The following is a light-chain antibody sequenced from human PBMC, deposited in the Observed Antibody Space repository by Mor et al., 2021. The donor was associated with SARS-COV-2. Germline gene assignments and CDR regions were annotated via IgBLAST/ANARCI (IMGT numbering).Light chain of an antibody. J-gene: IGLJ1*01. V-gene: IGLV2-14*01. CDR3: SSYTSSITV. Sequence: SGVSNRFSGSKSGNTASLTISGLQPEDEADYYCSSYTSSITVFGTGTKVTVL.